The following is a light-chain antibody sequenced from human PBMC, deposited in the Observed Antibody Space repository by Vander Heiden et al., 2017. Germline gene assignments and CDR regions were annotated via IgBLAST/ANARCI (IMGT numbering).Light chain of an antibody. CDR2: EAY. CDR1: QIISNNY. J-gene: IGKJ2*01. Sequence: EIVLTQYPATLSLSPGDRATLSCGASQIISNNYLAWYQQKPGLAPRLLIYEAYSRAAGIPDRFSGSRSGTDFTLTINRLEPEDFGIYYCQHYDNSPPYTFGQGTKLEIK. CDR3: QHYDNSPPYT. V-gene: IGKV3D-20*01.